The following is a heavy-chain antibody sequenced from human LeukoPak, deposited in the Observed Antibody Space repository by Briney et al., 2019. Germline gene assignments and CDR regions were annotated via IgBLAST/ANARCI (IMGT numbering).Heavy chain of an antibody. J-gene: IGHJ4*02. CDR2: INPNSGGT. CDR1: GYTFTGYY. CDR3: ARGTYYYDSSGYYYYFDY. V-gene: IGHV1-2*06. D-gene: IGHD3-22*01. Sequence: VASVKVSCKASGYTFTGYYMHWVRQAPGQGLEWMGRINPNSGGTNYAQKFQGRVTMTRDTSISTAYMELSSLRSEDTAVYYCARGTYYYDSSGYYYYFDYWGQGTLVTVSS.